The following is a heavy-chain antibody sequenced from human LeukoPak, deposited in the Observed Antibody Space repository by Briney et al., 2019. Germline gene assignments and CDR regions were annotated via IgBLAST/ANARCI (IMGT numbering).Heavy chain of an antibody. D-gene: IGHD1-14*01. CDR3: ARHQNLYKYFDY. CDR1: VYTFTSYY. V-gene: IGHV1-46*03. Sequence: ASVKVSCKASVYTFTSYYMHWVRQAPGQGLEWMGIINPSGGSTSYAQKFQGRVTLTRDTSTSTVYMELSSLRSEDTAVYYCARHQNLYKYFDYWGQGTLVTVSS. J-gene: IGHJ4*02. CDR2: INPSGGST.